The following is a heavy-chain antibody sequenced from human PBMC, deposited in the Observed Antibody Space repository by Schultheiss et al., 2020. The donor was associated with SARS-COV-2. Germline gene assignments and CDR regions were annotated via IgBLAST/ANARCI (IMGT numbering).Heavy chain of an antibody. D-gene: IGHD5-24*01. CDR2: IIPIFGTA. CDR1: GGTFSSYA. CDR3: ARDPPLVEMAPDFWFDP. J-gene: IGHJ5*02. V-gene: IGHV1-69*13. Sequence: SVKDSCKASGGTFSSYAISWVRQAPGQGLEWMGGIIPIFGTANYAQKFQGRVTITADESTSTAYMEMSSLRSEDTAVYYCARDPPLVEMAPDFWFDPWGQGTLVTVSS.